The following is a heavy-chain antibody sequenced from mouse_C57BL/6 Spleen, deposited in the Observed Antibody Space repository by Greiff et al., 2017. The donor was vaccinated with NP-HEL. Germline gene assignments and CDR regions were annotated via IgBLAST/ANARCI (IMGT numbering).Heavy chain of an antibody. CDR3: ARAAITTVTLDY. D-gene: IGHD1-1*01. J-gene: IGHJ2*01. Sequence: VQLQQSGPELVKPGASVKISCKASGYAFSSSWMNWVKQRPGKGLEWIGRIYPGDGDTNDNGKFKGKATLTADKSSSTAYMQLSSLTSEDSAVYCCARAAITTVTLDYWGQGTTLTVSS. CDR2: IYPGDGDT. V-gene: IGHV1-82*01. CDR1: GYAFSSSW.